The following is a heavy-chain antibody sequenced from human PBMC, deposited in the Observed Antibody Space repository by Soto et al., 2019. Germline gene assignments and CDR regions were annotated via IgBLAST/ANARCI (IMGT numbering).Heavy chain of an antibody. CDR2: IKQDGSEK. CDR1: GFTFSSYW. D-gene: IGHD3-3*01. J-gene: IGHJ6*02. CDR3: ARDKGVGDFWSGYFMNYYYYGMDV. V-gene: IGHV3-7*03. Sequence: GGSLRLSCAASGFTFSSYWMSWVRQAPGKGLEWVANIKQDGSEKYYVDSVKGRFTISRDNAKNSLYLQMNSLRAEDTAVYYCARDKGVGDFWSGYFMNYYYYGMDVWGQGTTVTVSS.